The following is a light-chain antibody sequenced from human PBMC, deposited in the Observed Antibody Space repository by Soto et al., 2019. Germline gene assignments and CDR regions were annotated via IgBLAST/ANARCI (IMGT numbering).Light chain of an antibody. CDR2: NTN. V-gene: IGLV8-61*01. CDR1: PGSVSSGHS. CDR3: VLYMGRGISM. Sequence: QAVVTQEPSFSVSPGGTVTLTCGLDPGSVSSGHSPSWYQQTPGQAPRTLIYNTNTRPSGVPDRFSGSIFANKAALTITGAQADDESDYYCVLYMGRGISMFGGGTKVTVL. J-gene: IGLJ3*02.